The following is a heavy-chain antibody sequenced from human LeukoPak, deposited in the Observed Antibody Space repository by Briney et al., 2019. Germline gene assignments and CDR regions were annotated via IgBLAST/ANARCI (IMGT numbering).Heavy chain of an antibody. CDR2: ISSSSSYI. CDR3: ASNKPYYDFWSGFFDI. Sequence: GGSLRLSCAASGFTFSSYSMNWVRQAPGKGLEWVSSISSSSSYIYYADSVKGRFTISRDNAKNTLYLQMNSLRAEDTAVYYCASNKPYYDFWSGFFDIWGQGTMVTVSS. V-gene: IGHV3-21*01. CDR1: GFTFSSYS. D-gene: IGHD3-3*01. J-gene: IGHJ3*02.